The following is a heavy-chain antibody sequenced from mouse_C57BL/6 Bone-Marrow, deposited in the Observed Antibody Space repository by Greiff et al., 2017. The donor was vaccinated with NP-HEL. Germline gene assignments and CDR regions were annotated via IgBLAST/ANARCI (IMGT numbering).Heavy chain of an antibody. V-gene: IGHV1-81*01. CDR3: AGGYDWYFDV. Sequence: QVHVKQSGAELARPGASVKLSCKASGYTFTSYGISWVKQSTGQGLEWIGEIYPRSGNTYYNEKFKGKATVTADKSSSTAYMELRSLTSEDSAVYVCAGGYDWYFDVWGTGTTVTVSS. D-gene: IGHD2-2*01. CDR1: GYTFTSYG. J-gene: IGHJ1*03. CDR2: IYPRSGNT.